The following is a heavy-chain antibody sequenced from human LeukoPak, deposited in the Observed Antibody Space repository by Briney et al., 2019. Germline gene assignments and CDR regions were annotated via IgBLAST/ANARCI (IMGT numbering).Heavy chain of an antibody. CDR3: ARDLLHRGYAFDI. Sequence: PSEILSLTCTVSGYSISIGFYWGWIRQAPGKGLEWIGTIHGGGTTSYNPSLKSRLTLSVDPSKNQFSLKLSSVTAADTAVYYCARDLLHRGYAFDIWGQGTMVTVSS. CDR2: IHGGGTT. CDR1: GYSISIGFY. V-gene: IGHV4-38-2*02. J-gene: IGHJ3*02. D-gene: IGHD5-12*01.